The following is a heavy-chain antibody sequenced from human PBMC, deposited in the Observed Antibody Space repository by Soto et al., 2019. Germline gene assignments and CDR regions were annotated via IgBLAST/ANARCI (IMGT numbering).Heavy chain of an antibody. CDR3: ARNRYYYDSSNEYYFDY. CDR1: GFSLSNARMG. CDR2: IFSNDEK. Sequence: SGPTLVNPTETLTLTCTVSGFSLSNARMGVSWIRQPPGKALEWLAHIFSNDEKSYSTSLKSRLTISKDTSKSQVVLTMTNMDPVDTATYYCARNRYYYDSSNEYYFDYWGQGTLVTVSS. J-gene: IGHJ4*02. D-gene: IGHD3-22*01. V-gene: IGHV2-26*01.